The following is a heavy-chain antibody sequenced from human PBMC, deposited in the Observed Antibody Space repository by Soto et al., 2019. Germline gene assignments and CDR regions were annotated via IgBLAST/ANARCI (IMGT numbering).Heavy chain of an antibody. Sequence: ASVKVSCKASGFNFTPYSMHWVRQAPGQRLEWMAWINGGNGKTEYSQKFQGRVTISRDTSASTVYTELSSLTSEDTAVYYCARELAAPGTSFDYWGQGALVTVS. CDR1: GFNFTPYS. CDR2: INGGNGKT. CDR3: ARELAAPGTSFDY. D-gene: IGHD6-13*01. V-gene: IGHV1-3*01. J-gene: IGHJ4*02.